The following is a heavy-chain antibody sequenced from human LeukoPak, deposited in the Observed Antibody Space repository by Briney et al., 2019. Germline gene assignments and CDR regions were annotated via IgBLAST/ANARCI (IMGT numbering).Heavy chain of an antibody. CDR1: GFTFTSSA. Sequence: GASVKVSCKASGFTFTSSAVQWVRQARGQRLEWIGWIVVGSGNTNYAQKFQERVTITRDMSTSTAYMELSSLRSEDTAVYYCAADLGYCSGGSCPGRSPFDPWGQGTLVTVSS. CDR3: AADLGYCSGGSCPGRSPFDP. D-gene: IGHD2-15*01. V-gene: IGHV1-58*01. CDR2: IVVGSGNT. J-gene: IGHJ5*02.